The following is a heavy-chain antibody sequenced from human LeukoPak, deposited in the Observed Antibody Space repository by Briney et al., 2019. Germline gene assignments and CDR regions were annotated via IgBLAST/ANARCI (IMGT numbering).Heavy chain of an antibody. CDR2: IYYSGRT. D-gene: IGHD2-8*02. CDR1: GDSICTSN. J-gene: IGHJ4*02. Sequence: SETLCLTSTVSGDSICTSNMSWIRQPPGKGLEWIGYIYYSGRTIYNPSLKSRVTISVDTSMAVDTSKIQVSLNLASVTAADTAVYYCARYIADTGNLRCWGERTLLTVSS. CDR3: ARYIADTGNLRC. V-gene: IGHV4-59*01.